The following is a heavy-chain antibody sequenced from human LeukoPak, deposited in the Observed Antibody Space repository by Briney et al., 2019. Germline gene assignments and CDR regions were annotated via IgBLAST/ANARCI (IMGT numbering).Heavy chain of an antibody. CDR3: ARESGVVPAAIFDY. D-gene: IGHD2-2*01. J-gene: IGHJ4*02. CDR2: ISYDGSNK. CDR1: GFTFSSYA. V-gene: IGHV3-30*01. Sequence: PGGALRLSCAASGFTFSSYAMHWVRQAPGKGLEWVAVISYDGSNKYYADSVKGRFTISRDNSKNTLYLQMNSLRAADTAVYYCARESGVVPAAIFDYWGQGTLVTVSS.